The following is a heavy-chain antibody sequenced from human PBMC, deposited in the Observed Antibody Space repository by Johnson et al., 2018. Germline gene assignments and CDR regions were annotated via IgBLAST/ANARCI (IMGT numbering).Heavy chain of an antibody. D-gene: IGHD1-14*01. CDR1: GFTFSTYA. CDR3: ARHLGCGSPYMDV. J-gene: IGHJ6*03. V-gene: IGHV3-23*04. Sequence: VQLVQSGGGLVQPGGSLRLSCAASGFTFSTYAMIWVRQAPGEGLDWVSAIGGSGSSTFYADSVKGRFTISRDNSKNTLYLQMNSLRAGDTAVYYWARHLGCGSPYMDVWGGGTTVTVSS. CDR2: IGGSGSST.